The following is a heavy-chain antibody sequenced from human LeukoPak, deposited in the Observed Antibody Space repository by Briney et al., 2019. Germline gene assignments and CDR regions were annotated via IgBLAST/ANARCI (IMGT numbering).Heavy chain of an antibody. CDR1: GFTFSSYS. CDR3: ARDGSGYDFGFDY. D-gene: IGHD5-12*01. V-gene: IGHV3-21*01. CDR2: ISSSSSYI. J-gene: IGHJ4*02. Sequence: EGSLRLSCAASGFTFSSYSMNWVRQAPGKGLEWVSSISSSSSYIYYADSVKGRFTISRDNAKNSLYLQMNSLRAEDTAVYYCARDGSGYDFGFDYWGQGTLVTVSS.